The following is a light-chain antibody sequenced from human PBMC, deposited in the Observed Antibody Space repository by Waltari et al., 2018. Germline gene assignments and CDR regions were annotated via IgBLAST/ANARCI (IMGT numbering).Light chain of an antibody. CDR3: QQSYNWPRT. CDR1: QSISSY. V-gene: IGKV3-11*01. CDR2: DGA. Sequence: IVLTQSPATLSLSPGERATLSCRASQSISSYLAWYHQKPGQAPRLLIFDGANRATGIPARFSGSGSKTDFTLTIASLEPEDSAVYYCQQSYNWPRTFGQGTKVEIK. J-gene: IGKJ1*01.